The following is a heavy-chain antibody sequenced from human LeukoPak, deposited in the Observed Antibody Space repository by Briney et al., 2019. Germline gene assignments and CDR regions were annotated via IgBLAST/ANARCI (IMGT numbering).Heavy chain of an antibody. Sequence: GSSVKVSCKASGGTFSSYAISWVRQAPGQGLGWMGRIIPIFGIANYAQKFQGRVTITADKSTSTAYMELSSLRSEDTAVYYCARSRDYGSGTDYWGQGTLVTVSS. V-gene: IGHV1-69*04. D-gene: IGHD3-10*01. CDR1: GGTFSSYA. CDR2: IIPIFGIA. CDR3: ARSRDYGSGTDY. J-gene: IGHJ4*02.